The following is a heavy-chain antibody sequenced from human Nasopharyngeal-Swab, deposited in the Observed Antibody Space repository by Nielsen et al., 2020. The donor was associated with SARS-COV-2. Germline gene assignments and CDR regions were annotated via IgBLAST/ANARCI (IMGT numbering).Heavy chain of an antibody. Sequence: ASVKVSCKASGYTFTRYYIHWVQQAPGQGLEWMGIINPGGGSARYSQNFQGRVTMTRDTSTDTVYMELYSLTSEDTAVYYCARGGDPREVVAATDCFDPWGQGTLVTVSS. V-gene: IGHV1-46*01. CDR3: ARGGDPREVVAATDCFDP. D-gene: IGHD2-15*01. CDR2: INPGGGSA. J-gene: IGHJ5*02. CDR1: GYTFTRYY.